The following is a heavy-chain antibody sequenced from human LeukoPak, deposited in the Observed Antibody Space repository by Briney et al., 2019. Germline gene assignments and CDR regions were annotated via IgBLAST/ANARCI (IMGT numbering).Heavy chain of an antibody. D-gene: IGHD4-17*01. CDR2: IYTRGST. CDR3: ARDGYGGDQGAFDI. V-gene: IGHV4-4*07. CDR1: GGSISSYY. J-gene: IGHJ3*02. Sequence: SETLSLTCTVSGGSISSYYWSWIRQPAGKGLEWIGRIYTRGSTNYNPSLKSRVTMSVDTSKNQFSLKLSSVTAADTAVYYCARDGYGGDQGAFDIWGQGTMVTVSS.